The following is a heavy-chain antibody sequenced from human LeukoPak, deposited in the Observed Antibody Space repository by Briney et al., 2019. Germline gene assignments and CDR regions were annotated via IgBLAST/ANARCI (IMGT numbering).Heavy chain of an antibody. Sequence: GGSLRLSCAASGFTFSSYWMSWVRQAPGKGLEWVANIKQDGSEKYYVDSVKGRFTISGDNAKNSLYLQMNSLRAEDTTVYYCARCLGSGWYYFDYWGQGTLVTVSS. CDR2: IKQDGSEK. D-gene: IGHD6-19*01. V-gene: IGHV3-7*01. CDR1: GFTFSSYW. CDR3: ARCLGSGWYYFDY. J-gene: IGHJ4*02.